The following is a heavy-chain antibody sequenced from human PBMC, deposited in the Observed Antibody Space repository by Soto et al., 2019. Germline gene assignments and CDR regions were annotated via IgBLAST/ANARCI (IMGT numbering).Heavy chain of an antibody. J-gene: IGHJ5*02. CDR1: GYTFTSYG. V-gene: IGHV1-18*01. CDR3: ARDYDFWSGFLAAGFNNWFDP. Sequence: GASVKVSCKASGYTFTSYGISWVRQAPGQGLEWMGWISAYNGNTNYAQKLQGRVTMTTDTSTSTAYMELRSLRSDDTAVYYCARDYDFWSGFLAAGFNNWFDPWGQGTLVTVSS. CDR2: ISAYNGNT. D-gene: IGHD3-3*01.